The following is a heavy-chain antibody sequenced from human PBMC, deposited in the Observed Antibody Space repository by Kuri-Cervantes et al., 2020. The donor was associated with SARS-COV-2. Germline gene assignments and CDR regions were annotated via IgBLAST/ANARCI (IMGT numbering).Heavy chain of an antibody. V-gene: IGHV4-39*01. Sequence: GSLRLSCTVSGGSISSSSYYWGWIRQPPGEGLEWIGSIYYSGSTYYNPSLKSRVTISVDTSKNQFSLKLSSVTAADTAVYYCAGTSSVVVVATGPYYFDYWGQGTLVTVSS. CDR2: IYYSGST. J-gene: IGHJ4*02. CDR3: AGTSSVVVVATGPYYFDY. CDR1: GGSISSSSYY. D-gene: IGHD2-21*01.